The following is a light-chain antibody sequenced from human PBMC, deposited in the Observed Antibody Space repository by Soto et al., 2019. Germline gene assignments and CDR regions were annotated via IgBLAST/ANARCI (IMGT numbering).Light chain of an antibody. V-gene: IGLV5-45*02. CDR2: YKSDSDK. CDR3: MIWHSSAVV. CDR1: SGINVGTYR. Sequence: QLVLTQPSSLSASPGASASLTCTLRSGINVGTYRIYWYQQKPGSPPQHLLRYKSDSDKQQGSGVPSRFSGSKDASANAGILLISGLQSEDEADYYCMIWHSSAVVFGGGTKVTVL. J-gene: IGLJ2*01.